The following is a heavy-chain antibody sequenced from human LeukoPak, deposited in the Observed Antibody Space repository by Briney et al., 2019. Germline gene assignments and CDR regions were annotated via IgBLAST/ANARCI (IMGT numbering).Heavy chain of an antibody. V-gene: IGHV4-30-4*01. CDR3: ARAPRGYSYGLYFDY. CDR2: IYYSGST. D-gene: IGHD5-18*01. J-gene: IGHJ4*02. CDR1: GGSISSGDYY. Sequence: PSQTLSLTCTVSGGSISSGDYYWSWIRQPPGKGLGWIGYIYYSGSTYYNPSLKSRVTISVDTSKNQFSLRLSSVTAADTAVYYCARAPRGYSYGLYFDYWGQGTLVTVSS.